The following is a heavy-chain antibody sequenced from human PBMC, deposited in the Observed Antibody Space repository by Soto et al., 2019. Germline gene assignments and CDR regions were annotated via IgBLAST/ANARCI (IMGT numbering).Heavy chain of an antibody. V-gene: IGHV3-21*01. Sequence: GGSLRLSCAASGSTFSTYSMNWVRQAPGKGLEWVSSISSSNSYIYYADSVKGRFTISRDNAKNSLYLQMNSLRAEDTAVYYCARDRDSSAYGSFDYWGQGTLVTVSS. CDR1: GSTFSTYS. D-gene: IGHD3-22*01. CDR3: ARDRDSSAYGSFDY. J-gene: IGHJ4*02. CDR2: ISSSNSYI.